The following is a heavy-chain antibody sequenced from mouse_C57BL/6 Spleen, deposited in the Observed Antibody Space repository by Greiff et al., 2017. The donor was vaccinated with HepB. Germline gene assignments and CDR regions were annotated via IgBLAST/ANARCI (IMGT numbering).Heavy chain of an antibody. J-gene: IGHJ4*01. CDR2: IDPNSGGT. Sequence: QVQLQQPGAELVKPGASVKLSFKASGYTFTSYWMHWVKQRPGRGLEWNGRIDPNSGGTKYNEKFKSKATLTVDKPSGTAYMQLSSLTSEDSAVYYCASETAQAYYAMDYWGQGTSVTVSS. V-gene: IGHV1-72*01. CDR1: GYTFTSYW. D-gene: IGHD3-2*02. CDR3: ASETAQAYYAMDY.